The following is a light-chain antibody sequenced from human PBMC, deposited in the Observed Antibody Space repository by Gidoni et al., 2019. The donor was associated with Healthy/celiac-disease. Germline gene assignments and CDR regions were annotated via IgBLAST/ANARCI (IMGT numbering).Light chain of an antibody. Sequence: DIVITHSPLSLPVTHGELASSSCRSSQSLLHSNGYTYLDWSLQRPGQSRQLLIYLGSERASGVPDRFSGVGSGTDFTLKISRVEAEDGGVYYCMQALQTPPWTFGQGIRLKIK. CDR3: MQALQTPPWT. V-gene: IGKV2-28*01. CDR2: LGS. CDR1: QSLLHSNGYTY. J-gene: IGKJ2*02.